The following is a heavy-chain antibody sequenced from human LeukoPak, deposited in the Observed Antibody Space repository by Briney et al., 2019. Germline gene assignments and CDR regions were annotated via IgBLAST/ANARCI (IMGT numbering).Heavy chain of an antibody. V-gene: IGHV4-39*01. D-gene: IGHD1-26*01. CDR3: ASRWELPIDY. J-gene: IGHJ4*02. CDR2: IYYSGST. CDR1: GFTFSSYA. Sequence: GSLRLSCAASGFTFSSYAMSWVRQAPGKGLEWIGSIYYSGSTYYNPSLKSRVTISVDTSKNQFSLKLSSVTAADTAVYYCASRWELPIDYWGQGTLVTVSS.